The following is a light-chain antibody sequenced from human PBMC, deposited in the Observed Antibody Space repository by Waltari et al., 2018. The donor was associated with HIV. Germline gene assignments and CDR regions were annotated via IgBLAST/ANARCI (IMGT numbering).Light chain of an antibody. CDR3: QYYNTYSRT. Sequence: DIQMTQSTSTLSASVGDRVTITCRASQSISSWLAWYQMKPGKAPKLLIYKASSLESGVSSRFSGNGSGTEFTLTISSLQPDDFATYYCQYYNTYSRTFGQGTKVEL. V-gene: IGKV1-5*03. J-gene: IGKJ2*02. CDR2: KAS. CDR1: QSISSW.